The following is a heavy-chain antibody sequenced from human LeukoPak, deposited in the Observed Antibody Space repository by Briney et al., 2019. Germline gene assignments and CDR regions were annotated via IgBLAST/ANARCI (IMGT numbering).Heavy chain of an antibody. D-gene: IGHD6-25*01. CDR1: GFTVSSNY. Sequence: GGSLRLSRAASGFTVSSNYMSWVRQAPGKGLEWVSVIYSGGSTYYADSVKGRFTISRDNSKNTLYLQMNSLRAEDSAVYYCARDAPAAYYYYGMDVWGQGTTVTVSS. V-gene: IGHV3-66*01. CDR3: ARDAPAAYYYYGMDV. CDR2: IYSGGST. J-gene: IGHJ6*02.